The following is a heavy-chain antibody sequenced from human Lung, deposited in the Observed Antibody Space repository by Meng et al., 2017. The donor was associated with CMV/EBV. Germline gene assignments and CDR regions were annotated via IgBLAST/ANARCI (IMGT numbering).Heavy chain of an antibody. D-gene: IGHD3-22*01. CDR1: GGTFSSYT. CDR2: IIPILGIA. J-gene: IGHJ6*04. Sequence: SXXVSXKASGGTFSSYTISWVRQAPGQGLEWMGRIIPILGIANYAQKFQGRVTITADKSTSTAYMELSSLRSEDTAVYYCARDSSGDSSPGDYYYYGMDVWXKGTXVTVSS. V-gene: IGHV1-69*04. CDR3: ARDSSGDSSPGDYYYYGMDV.